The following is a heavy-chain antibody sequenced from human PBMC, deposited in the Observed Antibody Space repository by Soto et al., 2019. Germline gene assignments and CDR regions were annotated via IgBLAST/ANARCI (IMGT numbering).Heavy chain of an antibody. Sequence: GGSLRLSCAASGFTVSSNYMSWVRQAPGKGLEWVSVIYSGGSTYYADSVKGRFTISRDNSKNTLYLQMNSLRAEDTAVYYCARSIAAADDAFDIWGQGTMVTVSS. V-gene: IGHV3-53*01. D-gene: IGHD6-13*01. CDR2: IYSGGST. J-gene: IGHJ3*02. CDR1: GFTVSSNY. CDR3: ARSIAAADDAFDI.